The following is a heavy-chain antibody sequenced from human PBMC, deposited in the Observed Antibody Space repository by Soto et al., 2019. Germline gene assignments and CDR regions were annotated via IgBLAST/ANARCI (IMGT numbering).Heavy chain of an antibody. J-gene: IGHJ3*02. CDR1: GYTFTSYA. CDR2: INAGNGNT. CDR3: ARDRGRYYYDSSGYHDAFDI. Sequence: ASVKVSCKASGYTFTSYAMHWVRQAPGQRLEWMGWINAGNGNTKYSQKFQGRVTITRDTSASTAHMELSSLRSEDTAVYYCARDRGRYYYDSSGYHDAFDIWGQGTMVTVSS. V-gene: IGHV1-3*01. D-gene: IGHD3-22*01.